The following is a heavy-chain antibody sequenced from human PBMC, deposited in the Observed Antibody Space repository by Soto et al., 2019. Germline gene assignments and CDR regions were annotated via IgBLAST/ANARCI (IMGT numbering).Heavy chain of an antibody. CDR1: GYSISSGYY. J-gene: IGHJ5*02. D-gene: IGHD3-3*01. CDR3: ARNLSNLICGVVGHNWFAP. V-gene: IGHV4-38-2*01. Sequence: SSETLSLTXGVSGYSISSGYYWAWVRQPPSKGLEWIGSIDHSGSTLCNPSLKSRITMSVEPSKNQFSLSLSSVTAAETAVYYCARNLSNLICGVVGHNWFAPWGQGTLVT. CDR2: IDHSGST.